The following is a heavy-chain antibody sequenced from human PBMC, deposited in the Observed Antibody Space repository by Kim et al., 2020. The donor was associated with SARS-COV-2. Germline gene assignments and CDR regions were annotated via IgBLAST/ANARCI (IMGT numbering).Heavy chain of an antibody. J-gene: IGHJ3*01. CDR3: ARRNSGWNDAFDV. D-gene: IGHD6-19*01. Sequence: SETLSLTCSVSGVSMYSSGYYWGWIRQPPGEGLEWIGSVYGSGSTYYNPSLKSRLTISVDTSKKQFSLKLSSVSAADTAMYYCARRNSGWNDAFDVWGQG. CDR2: VYGSGST. CDR1: GVSMYSSGYY. V-gene: IGHV4-39*01.